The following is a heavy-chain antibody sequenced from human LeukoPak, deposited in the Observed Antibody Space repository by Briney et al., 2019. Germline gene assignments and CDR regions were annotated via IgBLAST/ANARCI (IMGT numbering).Heavy chain of an antibody. D-gene: IGHD3-22*01. J-gene: IGHJ4*02. Sequence: GAAVKVSCKASGYTFTSYAMNWVRQAPGQGLKWMGWINTNTGNPTYAQGFTGRFVFSLDTSVSTAYLQISSLKAEDTAVYYCAREGDYYDSSGYQPGGYFDYWGQGTLVTVSS. CDR3: AREGDYYDSSGYQPGGYFDY. CDR2: INTNTGNP. CDR1: GYTFTSYA. V-gene: IGHV7-4-1*02.